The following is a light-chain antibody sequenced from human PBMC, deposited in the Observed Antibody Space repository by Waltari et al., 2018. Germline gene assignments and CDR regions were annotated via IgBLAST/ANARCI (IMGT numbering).Light chain of an antibody. Sequence: QSALTQPASVSGSPGPSITTDSVGPSRHIGGYNSVAWYQQHPGRVPKLLIYYVDHRPSGISDRFSGSKSGNTASLTISGLQAEDEADYFCSSYTDSRTGVFGGGTKLTVL. V-gene: IGLV2-14*03. CDR3: SSYTDSRTGV. CDR1: SRHIGGYNS. J-gene: IGLJ3*02. CDR2: YVD.